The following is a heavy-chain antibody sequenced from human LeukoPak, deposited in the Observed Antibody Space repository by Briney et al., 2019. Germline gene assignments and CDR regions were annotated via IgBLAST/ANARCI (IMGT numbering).Heavy chain of an antibody. V-gene: IGHV4-34*01. CDR3: ARGPRLSYYYGSGSSPLNWFDP. J-gene: IGHJ5*02. CDR1: GGSFSGYY. D-gene: IGHD3-10*01. CDR2: INHSGST. Sequence: PSETLSLTCAVYGGSFSGYYWSWIRQPPGKGLEWIGEINHSGSTNDNPSLKSRVTISVDTSKNQFSLKLSSVTAEDTAVYYCARGPRLSYYYGSGSSPLNWFDPWGQGALVTVSS.